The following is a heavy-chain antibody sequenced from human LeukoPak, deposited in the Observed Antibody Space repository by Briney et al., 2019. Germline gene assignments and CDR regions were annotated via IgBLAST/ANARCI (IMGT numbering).Heavy chain of an antibody. Sequence: SETLSLTCGVYSESFSGYSWTYIRQPPGGGLEWIGDINHRGSTNYNPSLKSRVTISVDTSKNQFSLRLTSVTAADTAVYYCARGSIYYGDSSAYFDYWGQGSLVTVSS. J-gene: IGHJ4*02. V-gene: IGHV4-34*01. CDR3: ARGSIYYGDSSAYFDY. D-gene: IGHD3-22*01. CDR2: INHRGST. CDR1: SESFSGYS.